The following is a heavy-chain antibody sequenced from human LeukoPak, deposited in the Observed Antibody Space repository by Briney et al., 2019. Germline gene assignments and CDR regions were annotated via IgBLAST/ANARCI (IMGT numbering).Heavy chain of an antibody. CDR2: IYYSGST. CDR3: AREAVTQEGSLDY. V-gene: IGHV4-30-4*01. CDR1: GGSISSGDYY. J-gene: IGHJ4*02. D-gene: IGHD2-15*01. Sequence: SQTLSLTCTVSGGSISSGDYYWSWICQPPGKGLEWIGYIYYSGSTYYNPSLKSRVTISVDTSKNQFSLKLSSVTAADTAVYYCAREAVTQEGSLDYWGQGTLVTVSS.